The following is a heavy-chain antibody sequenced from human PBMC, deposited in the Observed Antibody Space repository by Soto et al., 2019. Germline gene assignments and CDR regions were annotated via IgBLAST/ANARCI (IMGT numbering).Heavy chain of an antibody. J-gene: IGHJ6*02. D-gene: IGHD6-13*01. V-gene: IGHV1-2*02. CDR3: ARAGIAAPGSGEFGLDV. CDR1: EYTFTGFY. Sequence: GASVKVSCKASEYTFTGFYMHWVRQAPGQGPEYMGWINPNSGATKYAQKFQGRVTMTRDTSIITAYMELSRLTSDDTAVYYCARAGIAAPGSGEFGLDVWGQGTTVTVSS. CDR2: INPNSGAT.